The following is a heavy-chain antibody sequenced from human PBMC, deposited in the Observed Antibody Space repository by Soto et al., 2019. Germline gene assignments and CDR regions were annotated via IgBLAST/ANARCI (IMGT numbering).Heavy chain of an antibody. D-gene: IGHD5-12*01. Sequence: QLQLQESGPGLVKPSETLSLTCTVSGGSVSSSTDWWGWIRQPPGKGLEWIGDGYYGGSTYYNPSLTSRVTISVDTSKNQFSLKLSSVTAADTAVYYCARHPRDGYNYGGSGIFDFWGQGTLVSVSS. CDR2: GYYGGST. CDR3: ARHPRDGYNYGGSGIFDF. CDR1: GGSVSSSTDW. V-gene: IGHV4-39*01. J-gene: IGHJ4*02.